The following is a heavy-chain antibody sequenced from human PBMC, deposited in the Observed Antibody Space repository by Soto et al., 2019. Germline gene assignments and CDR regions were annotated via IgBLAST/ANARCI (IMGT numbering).Heavy chain of an antibody. CDR3: ARGMNTGWNDAFDI. J-gene: IGHJ3*02. CDR2: IYHSGST. V-gene: IGHV4-4*02. Sequence: SETLSLTCAVSGGSISTSNWWSWVRQPPGKGLEWIGEIYHSGSTNYNPSLKSRVRILVDKSKNQFSLKVSSVTAADTAVYYCARGMNTGWNDAFDIWGQGTMVTVSS. CDR1: GGSISTSNW. D-gene: IGHD4-17*01.